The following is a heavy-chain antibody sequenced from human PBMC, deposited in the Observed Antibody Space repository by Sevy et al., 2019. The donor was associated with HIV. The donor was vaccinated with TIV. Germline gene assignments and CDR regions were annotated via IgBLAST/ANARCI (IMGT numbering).Heavy chain of an antibody. CDR2: FSFGCGKI. Sequence: GGSLRLSCAASGFAFYEYSMSWIRQAPGKGLEWVATFSFGCGKINYAHSVKGRFTISRDNSKNSFYLQMDNLRVEDTALYYCAREGCSRPHDYWGQGTRVTVSS. D-gene: IGHD2-8*01. J-gene: IGHJ4*02. V-gene: IGHV3-23*01. CDR1: GFAFYEYS. CDR3: AREGCSRPHDY.